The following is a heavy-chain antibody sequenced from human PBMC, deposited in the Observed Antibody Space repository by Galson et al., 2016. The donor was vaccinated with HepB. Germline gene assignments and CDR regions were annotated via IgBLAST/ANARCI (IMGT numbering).Heavy chain of an antibody. CDR1: GYTFTDYG. D-gene: IGHD2-15*01. Sequence: SVKVSCKAFGYTFTDYGISWVRQAPGQGLEWMGWVTAYNGNTDYAQKFPGRLTVTRDTSTNTGHMELRYLRSDDTAVYYCGRGWGDYWGQGTLVTVSS. J-gene: IGHJ4*02. CDR2: VTAYNGNT. V-gene: IGHV1-18*01. CDR3: GRGWGDY.